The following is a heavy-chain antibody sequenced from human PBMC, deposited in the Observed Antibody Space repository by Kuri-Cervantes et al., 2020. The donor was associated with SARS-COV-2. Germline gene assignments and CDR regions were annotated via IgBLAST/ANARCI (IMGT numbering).Heavy chain of an antibody. V-gene: IGHV3-30*04. CDR1: GFTFSSYA. D-gene: IGHD3-16*01. CDR2: ISYDGSNK. CDR3: ARDGGGWFDP. J-gene: IGHJ5*02. Sequence: GGSLRLSCAASGFTFSSYAMSWVRQAPGKGLEWVAVISYDGSNKYYADSVKGRFTISRDNSKNTLYLQMNSLRAEDTAVYYCARDGGGWFDPWGQGTLVTVSS.